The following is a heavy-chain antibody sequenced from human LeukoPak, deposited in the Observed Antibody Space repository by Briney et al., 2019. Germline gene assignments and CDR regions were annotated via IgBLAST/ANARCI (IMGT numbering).Heavy chain of an antibody. Sequence: ASVKVSCKTSGYTFTGYYMDWVRQAPGQGLEWMGRINPNSGGTNYAQKFQGRVTMTRDTSISTAYMELSGLRSDDTAVYYCARLGCGSTSCYSFDYWGQGTLVTVPS. CDR3: ARLGCGSTSCYSFDY. CDR2: INPNSGGT. V-gene: IGHV1-2*06. CDR1: GYTFTGYY. D-gene: IGHD2-2*01. J-gene: IGHJ4*02.